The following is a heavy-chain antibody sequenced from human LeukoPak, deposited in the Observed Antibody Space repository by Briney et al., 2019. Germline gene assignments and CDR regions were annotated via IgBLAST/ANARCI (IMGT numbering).Heavy chain of an antibody. CDR3: ASRYCSSTSCLPFDR. CDR2: IYHSGST. CDR1: GGSISSSNW. D-gene: IGHD2-2*01. Sequence: PSGTLSLTCAVSGGSISSSNWWSWVRQPPGKGLEWIGEIYHSGSTNYNPSLKSRVTISVDTSKNQFSLKLSSVTAANTAVYYCASRYCSSTSCLPFDRWGQGTLVTVSS. J-gene: IGHJ5*02. V-gene: IGHV4-4*02.